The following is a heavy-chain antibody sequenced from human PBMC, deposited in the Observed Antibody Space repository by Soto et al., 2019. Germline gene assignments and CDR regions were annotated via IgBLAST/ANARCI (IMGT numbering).Heavy chain of an antibody. J-gene: IGHJ4*02. V-gene: IGHV4-30-2*01. CDR1: GGSISSGGYS. CDR2: MYHSGST. Sequence: QLQLQESGSGLVKPSQTLSLTCAVSGGSISSGGYSWSWIRQPPGKGLEWIGYMYHSGSTYYNPSLKSRVPLAIDRPQTQFPLKLSSVTAADTAVYYRARVPDYWGPGILVTVSS. CDR3: ARVPDY.